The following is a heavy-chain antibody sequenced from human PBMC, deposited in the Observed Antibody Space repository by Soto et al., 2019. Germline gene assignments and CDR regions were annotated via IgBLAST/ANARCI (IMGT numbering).Heavy chain of an antibody. J-gene: IGHJ4*02. CDR1: GYTLTELS. CDR2: FDPEDGET. D-gene: IGHD3-3*01. V-gene: IGHV1-24*01. Sequence: ASVKVSCKVSGYTLTELSMHWVRQAPGKGLEWMGGFDPEDGETIYAQKFQGRVTMTEDTSTDTAYMELSSLRSEDTAVYYCATSRSFYDFWSGYYPGWGQGTLVTVSS. CDR3: ATSRSFYDFWSGYYPG.